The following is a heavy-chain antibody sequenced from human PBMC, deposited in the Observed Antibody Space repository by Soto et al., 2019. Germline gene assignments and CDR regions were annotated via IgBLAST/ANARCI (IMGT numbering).Heavy chain of an antibody. D-gene: IGHD6-6*01. V-gene: IGHV4-59*01. CDR1: GGSISNYY. CDR3: ARDAYSSSHFDY. Sequence: QVQLQESGPGLVKPSETLSLTYTVSGGSISNYYWSWIRQPPGKGLEWIGYIYHSGTTKYNPSLKSRVTISVDTSKNQFSLKLSSVTAADTAVYYCARDAYSSSHFDYLGQGTLVTVSS. J-gene: IGHJ4*02. CDR2: IYHSGTT.